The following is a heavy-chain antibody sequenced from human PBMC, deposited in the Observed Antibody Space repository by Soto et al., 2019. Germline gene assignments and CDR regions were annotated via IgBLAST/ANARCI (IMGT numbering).Heavy chain of an antibody. CDR2: IYYGGNT. CDR3: ASFGVASMNWFDP. J-gene: IGHJ5*02. CDR1: GGSISSGDYY. V-gene: IGHV4-30-4*01. D-gene: IGHD3-3*01. Sequence: PSETLSLTCTVSGGSISSGDYYWNWIRQPPGKCLYWIGSIYYGGNTYYNPSLKSRVTISLDASTNQFSLKLTSVTAADTAVYYCASFGVASMNWFDPWGQGTLVTVSS.